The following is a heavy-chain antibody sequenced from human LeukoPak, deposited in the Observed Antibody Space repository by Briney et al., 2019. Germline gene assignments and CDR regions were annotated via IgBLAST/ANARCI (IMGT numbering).Heavy chain of an antibody. V-gene: IGHV4-61*02. CDR1: GGSISSGSYY. Sequence: SQTLSLTCTVSGGSISSGSYYWSWIRQPAGKGLEWVGRIYTSGITNYNPSLKSRVTISVDTSKNQFSLKLSSVTAADTAVYYCARVDYDDTSLIGFDPWGQGTLVTVSS. D-gene: IGHD4-17*01. J-gene: IGHJ5*02. CDR3: ARVDYDDTSLIGFDP. CDR2: IYTSGIT.